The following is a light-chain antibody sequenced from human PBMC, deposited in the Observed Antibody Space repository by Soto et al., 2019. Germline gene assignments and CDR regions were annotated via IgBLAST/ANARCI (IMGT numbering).Light chain of an antibody. CDR3: AAWDDSLSGHVV. CDR2: SNN. V-gene: IGLV1-47*02. Sequence: QLVLTQPPSASGTPGQRVTISCSGSSSNIGSNYVYWYQQLPGTAPKLLIYSNNQRPSGVPARFSGSKSGTSASLAISGLRSEDEADYYCAAWDDSLSGHVVFGGGTKVTVL. J-gene: IGLJ2*01. CDR1: SSNIGSNY.